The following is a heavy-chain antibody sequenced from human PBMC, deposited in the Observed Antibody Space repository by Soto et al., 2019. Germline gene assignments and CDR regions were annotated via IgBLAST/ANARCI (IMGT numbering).Heavy chain of an antibody. D-gene: IGHD6-13*01. V-gene: IGHV4-59*08. CDR1: GGSISSYY. J-gene: IGHJ5*02. CDR2: IYYSGST. Sequence: SETLSLTCTVSGGSISSYYWSWIRQPPGKGLEWIGYIYYSGSTNYNPSLKSRVTISVDTSKNQFSLKLSSVTAADTAVYYCARLRGIAAPERNWFDPWGQGTLVPVSS. CDR3: ARLRGIAAPERNWFDP.